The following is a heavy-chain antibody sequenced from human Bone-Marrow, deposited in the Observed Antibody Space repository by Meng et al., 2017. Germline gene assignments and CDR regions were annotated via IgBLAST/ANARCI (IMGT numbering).Heavy chain of an antibody. CDR3: ARDYYYGMDV. V-gene: IGHV6-1*01. CDR1: GDSVPSNSAD. Sequence: QLELPQAVPGLVKPSQTLSVNCAISGDSVPSNSADWNLIRQSPSRGLEWLGRTYYKSKLYNDYAVSVKSRITNNPDTSKNQFSLQLNSVTPDDTAVYYCARDYYYGMDVWGQGTTVTVSS. J-gene: IGHJ6*02. CDR2: TYYKSKLYN.